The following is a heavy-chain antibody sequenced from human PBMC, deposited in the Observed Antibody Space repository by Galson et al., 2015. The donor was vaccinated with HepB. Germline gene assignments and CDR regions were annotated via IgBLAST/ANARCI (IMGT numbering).Heavy chain of an antibody. D-gene: IGHD3-16*01. CDR1: GFTFSSYS. CDR3: ARVRASVRSPDY. Sequence: SLRLSCAASGFTFSSYSMNWVRQAPGKGLEWVSSISSSSSYIYYADSVKGRFTISRDNAKNSLYLQMNSLRAEDTAVYYCARVRASVRSPDYWGQGTLVTVSS. J-gene: IGHJ4*02. CDR2: ISSSSSYI. V-gene: IGHV3-21*01.